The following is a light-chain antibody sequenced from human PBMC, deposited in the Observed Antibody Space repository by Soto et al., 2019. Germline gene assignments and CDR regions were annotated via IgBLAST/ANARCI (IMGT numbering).Light chain of an antibody. CDR1: SSDVGGYNY. CDR3: CSYAGSYTYHYV. Sequence: QSVLTQPRSVSGSPGQSVTISCTGTSSDVGGYNYVSWYQQHPGKAPKLMIYDVSKQPSGVPDRFSGSKSGNTASLTISGLQAEDEADYYCCSYAGSYTYHYVFGTGTKVT. J-gene: IGLJ1*01. V-gene: IGLV2-11*01. CDR2: DVS.